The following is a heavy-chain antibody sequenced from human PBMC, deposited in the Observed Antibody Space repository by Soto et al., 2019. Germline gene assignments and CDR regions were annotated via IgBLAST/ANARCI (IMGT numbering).Heavy chain of an antibody. CDR1: GFTFSSYW. Sequence: PGGSLRLSCAASGFTFSSYWMSWVRQAPGKGLEWVANIKQDGSEKYYVDSVKGRFTISRDNAKNSLHLQMNSLRAEDTAVYYCARGQEARNLRLRFLEWSAEDYGMDVWGQGTTVTVSS. J-gene: IGHJ6*02. CDR2: IKQDGSEK. CDR3: ARGQEARNLRLRFLEWSAEDYGMDV. D-gene: IGHD3-3*01. V-gene: IGHV3-7*01.